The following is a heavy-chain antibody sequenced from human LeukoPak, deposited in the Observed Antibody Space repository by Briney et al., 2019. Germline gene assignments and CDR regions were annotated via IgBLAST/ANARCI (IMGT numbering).Heavy chain of an antibody. CDR1: GGSFSGYY. CDR2: INHSVST. J-gene: IGHJ4*02. Sequence: SETLSLTCAVSGGSFSGYYWSWIRQPPGEGLEWIGEINHSVSTNYNPSLKSRVTISVDTSKNQFSLKLSSVTAADTAVYYCARRRWFGDFDYWGQGTLVTVSS. V-gene: IGHV4-34*01. CDR3: ARRRWFGDFDY. D-gene: IGHD3-10*01.